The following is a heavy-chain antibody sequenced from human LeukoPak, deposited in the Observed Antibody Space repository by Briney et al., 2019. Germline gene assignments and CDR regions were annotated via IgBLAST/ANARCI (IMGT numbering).Heavy chain of an antibody. Sequence: ASVKVSCKASGGTFSSYAISWVRQAPGQGLEWMGGIIPIFGTANYAQKFQGRVTITTDESTSTAYMKLSSLRSEDTAVYYCARPRYSSSSHSSYYYYMDVWGKGTPVTVSS. J-gene: IGHJ6*03. CDR3: ARPRYSSSSHSSYYYYMDV. V-gene: IGHV1-69*05. CDR2: IIPIFGTA. D-gene: IGHD6-6*01. CDR1: GGTFSSYA.